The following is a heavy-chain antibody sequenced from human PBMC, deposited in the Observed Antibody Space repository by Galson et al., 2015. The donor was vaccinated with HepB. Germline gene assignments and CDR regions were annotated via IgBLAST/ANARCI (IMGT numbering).Heavy chain of an antibody. J-gene: IGHJ4*02. D-gene: IGHD2-15*01. CDR2: ISSSSSYI. CDR3: ARGKYCSGGSCRRDFDY. CDR1: GFTFSSYS. Sequence: SLRLSCAASGFTFSSYSMNWVRQAPGKGLEWVSSISSSSSYIYYADSVKGRFTISRDNAKNSLYLQMNSLRAEDTAVYYCARGKYCSGGSCRRDFDYWGQGTLVTVSS. V-gene: IGHV3-21*01.